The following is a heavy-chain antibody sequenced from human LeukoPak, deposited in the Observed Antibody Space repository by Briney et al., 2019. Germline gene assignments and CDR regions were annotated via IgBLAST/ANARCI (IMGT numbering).Heavy chain of an antibody. CDR3: ATGWIQLWLFDY. CDR1: GYTLTELS. D-gene: IGHD5-18*01. Sequence: ASVKVSCKVSGYTLTELSMHWVRQAPGKGLEWMGGFDPEDGETIYAQKFQGRVTMTEDTSTDTAYMELSSLRSEDTAVYYCATGWIQLWLFDYWGQGTLVTVSS. J-gene: IGHJ4*02. V-gene: IGHV1-24*01. CDR2: FDPEDGET.